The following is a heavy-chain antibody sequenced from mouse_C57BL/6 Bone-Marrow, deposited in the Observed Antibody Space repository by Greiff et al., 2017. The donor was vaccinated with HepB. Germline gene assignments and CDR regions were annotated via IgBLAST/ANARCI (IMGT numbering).Heavy chain of an antibody. CDR3: ARTITTVVAEAMDY. CDR2: IYPSDSET. Sequence: VQLQQPGAELVRPGSSVKLSCKASGYTFTSYWMDWVKQRPGQGLEWIGNIYPSDSETHYNQKFKDKATLTVDKSSSTAYMQLSSLTSEDSAVYYCARTITTVVAEAMDYWGQGTSVTVSS. CDR1: GYTFTSYW. V-gene: IGHV1-61*01. J-gene: IGHJ4*01. D-gene: IGHD1-1*01.